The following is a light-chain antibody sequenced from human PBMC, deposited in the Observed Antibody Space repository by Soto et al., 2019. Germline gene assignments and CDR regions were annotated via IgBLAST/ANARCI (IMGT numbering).Light chain of an antibody. CDR2: EVS. CDR1: SSDIGGYNY. J-gene: IGLJ2*01. V-gene: IGLV2-14*01. Sequence: QSALTQPASVSGSPGQSITISCTGTSSDIGGYNYVSWYQHHPGKAPKLMIYEVSNRPSGVSNRFSGSKSDNTASLTISGLQAEDEAHYYCSSFTSSSTYLLFGGGTQLTVL. CDR3: SSFTSSSTYLL.